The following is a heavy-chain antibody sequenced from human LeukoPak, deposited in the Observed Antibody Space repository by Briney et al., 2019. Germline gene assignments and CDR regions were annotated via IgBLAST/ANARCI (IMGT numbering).Heavy chain of an antibody. Sequence: SETLSLTCTVSGGSISSYYWSWIRQPPGKGLEWIGCIYYSGSTNYNPSFKSRVTISVDTSKNQFSLKLSSVTAADTAVYYCARHVTRITMVRGARSHNWFDPWGQGTLVTVSS. D-gene: IGHD3-10*01. J-gene: IGHJ5*02. CDR3: ARHVTRITMVRGARSHNWFDP. V-gene: IGHV4-59*08. CDR1: GGSISSYY. CDR2: IYYSGST.